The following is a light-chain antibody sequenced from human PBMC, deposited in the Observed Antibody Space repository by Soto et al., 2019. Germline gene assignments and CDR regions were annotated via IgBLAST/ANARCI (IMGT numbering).Light chain of an antibody. Sequence: DIQMTQSPSSLSASVGDRVTITCRASQSISGYLNWYQQKPGKAPKRLIYAASSLQSGVPSRFSGSGSGTDFTLTISSLQPEDFVTYYCQQSYSTPPTFGQGTKVEIK. CDR2: AAS. J-gene: IGKJ1*01. V-gene: IGKV1-39*01. CDR1: QSISGY. CDR3: QQSYSTPPT.